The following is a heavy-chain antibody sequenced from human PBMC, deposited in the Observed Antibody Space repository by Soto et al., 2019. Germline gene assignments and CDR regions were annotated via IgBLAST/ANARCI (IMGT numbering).Heavy chain of an antibody. CDR1: GYTFSDYY. CDR3: ARGGEFCSTGSCNSSLGDAFDV. Sequence: QVQLVQSGAEVKKPGASMKVSCKASGYTFSDYYMHWVRQAPGQGLECMGGISPNKGATNYAQKFQDRVTMTRDASITTAYMELSRLRSDDTAVYYCARGGEFCSTGSCNSSLGDAFDVWGQGTTVTVSS. D-gene: IGHD2-15*01. CDR2: ISPNKGAT. J-gene: IGHJ3*01. V-gene: IGHV1-2*02.